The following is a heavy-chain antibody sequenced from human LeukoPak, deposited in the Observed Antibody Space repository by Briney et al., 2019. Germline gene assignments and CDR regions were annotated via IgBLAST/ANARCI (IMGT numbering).Heavy chain of an antibody. CDR3: AKDRYYYDSSGQCFDY. J-gene: IGHJ4*02. CDR1: GFTFSSYG. V-gene: IGHV3-30*02. D-gene: IGHD3-22*01. Sequence: GGSLRLSSAASGFTFSSYGMHWVRQAPGKGLEWVAFIRYDGSNKYYADSVKGRFTISRDNSKNTLYLQMNSLRAEDTAVYYCAKDRYYYDSSGQCFDYWGQGTLVTVSS. CDR2: IRYDGSNK.